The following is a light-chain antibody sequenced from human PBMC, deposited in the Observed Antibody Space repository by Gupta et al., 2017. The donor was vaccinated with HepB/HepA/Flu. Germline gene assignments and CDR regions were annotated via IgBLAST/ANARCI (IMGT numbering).Light chain of an antibody. CDR1: NIGRKN. J-gene: IGLJ2*01. CDR3: QVGDSNNVK. V-gene: IGLV3-9*01. Sequence: SYELTQPLSVSVAPGQTATITCGGDNIGRKNVHWYQHRPGQAPVLVIYRDDNRPAGIPERFSGSNSGSTATLTIRRAQAGDEDDYYWQVGDSNNVKFGGGTKLTVL. CDR2: RDD.